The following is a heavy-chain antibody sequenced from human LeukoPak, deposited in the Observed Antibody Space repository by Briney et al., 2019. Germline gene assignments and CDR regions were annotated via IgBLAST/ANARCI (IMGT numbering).Heavy chain of an antibody. J-gene: IGHJ6*02. CDR3: ARECSSTSCYWDYYYYGMDV. V-gene: IGHV4-39*07. CDR2: IYYSGST. D-gene: IGHD2-2*01. Sequence: SETLSLTCTVSGGSISSSSYYWGWIRQPPGKGLEWIGSIYYSGSTYYNPSLKSRVTISVDTSKNQFSLKLSSVTAADTAVYYCARECSSTSCYWDYYYYGMDVWGQGTTVTVSS. CDR1: GGSISSSSYY.